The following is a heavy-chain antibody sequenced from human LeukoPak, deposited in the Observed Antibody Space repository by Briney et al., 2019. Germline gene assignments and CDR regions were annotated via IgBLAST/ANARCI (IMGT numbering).Heavy chain of an antibody. CDR2: INANSGDT. V-gene: IGHV1-2*02. J-gene: IGHJ4*02. CDR3: ARVYDFWSGYYNLVY. Sequence: ASVKVSCKASGYTFTGYYMHWVRQAPGQGLEWMGWINANSGDTNYAQKFQGRVTMTRDTSISTAYMELRSLRSDDTAVYYCARVYDFWSGYYNLVYWGQGTLVTVSS. D-gene: IGHD3-3*01. CDR1: GYTFTGYY.